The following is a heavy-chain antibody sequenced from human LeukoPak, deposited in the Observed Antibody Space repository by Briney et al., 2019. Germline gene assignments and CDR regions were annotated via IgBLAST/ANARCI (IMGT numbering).Heavy chain of an antibody. CDR1: GGSISSYY. D-gene: IGHD3-10*01. J-gene: IGHJ4*02. CDR3: ARGTMVRGVLYYFDY. CDR2: IYYTGST. Sequence: PSETLSLTCTVSGGSISSYYWNWIRQPPGKGLEWIGYIYYTGSTNYNPSLKSRVTISVDTSKNQFSLKLSSVTAADTAVYYCARGTMVRGVLYYFDYWGQGTLVTVSS. V-gene: IGHV4-59*01.